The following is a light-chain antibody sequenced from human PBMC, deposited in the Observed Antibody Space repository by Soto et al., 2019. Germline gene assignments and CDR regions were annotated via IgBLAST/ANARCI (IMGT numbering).Light chain of an antibody. CDR3: QQPYT. J-gene: IGKJ2*01. Sequence: EIVLTQSPGTLTLSPGERATLSCRASQSVSSSYLAWYQQKPGQAPRLLIYGASSRATGIPARFSGSGSGTDFTLTISSLEPEDFAVYYCQQPYTFGQGTRLEIK. CDR1: QSVSSSY. V-gene: IGKV3-20*01. CDR2: GAS.